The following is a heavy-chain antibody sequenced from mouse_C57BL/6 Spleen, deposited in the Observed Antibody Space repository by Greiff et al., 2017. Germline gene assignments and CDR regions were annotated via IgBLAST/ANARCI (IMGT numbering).Heavy chain of an antibody. CDR1: GYNFTSYW. D-gene: IGHD2-4*01. J-gene: IGHJ4*01. V-gene: IGHV1-72*01. Sequence: VQLQQSVAELVKPGASVKLSCKASGYNFTSYWMHWVKQRPGRGLEWIGRIDPNSGGAKYNEKFKSKATLTVDKPSSTAYMQLSSLTSEDSAVYYCASDDCDALDIGCWGKATSVTVSS. CDR3: ASDDCDALDIGC. CDR2: IDPNSGGA.